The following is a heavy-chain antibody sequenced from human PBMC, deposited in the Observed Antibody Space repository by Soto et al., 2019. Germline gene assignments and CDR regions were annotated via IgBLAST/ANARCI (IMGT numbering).Heavy chain of an antibody. Sequence: QVQLVQSGAEVKKPGSSVKVSCKASGGTFSSYAMSWVRQAPGQGLEWMGGIIPIFGTANYAQKFQGRVTITADESTSTAYMELSSLRSEDTAVYYCARTNYPYYYDSSGLYYFDYWGQGTLVTVSS. V-gene: IGHV1-69*01. D-gene: IGHD3-22*01. CDR2: IIPIFGTA. CDR3: ARTNYPYYYDSSGLYYFDY. J-gene: IGHJ4*02. CDR1: GGTFSSYA.